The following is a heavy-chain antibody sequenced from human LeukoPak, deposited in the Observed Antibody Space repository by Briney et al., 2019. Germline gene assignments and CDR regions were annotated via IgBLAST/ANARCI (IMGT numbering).Heavy chain of an antibody. D-gene: IGHD6-25*01. CDR2: IYYSGST. CDR1: GGSISSYY. CDR3: ARSRLSRGMGV. V-gene: IGHV4-59*08. J-gene: IGHJ6*02. Sequence: PSETLSLTCTVSGGSISSYYWSWIRQPPGKGLECIGYIYYSGSTNYNPSLKSRVTISVDTSKNQFSLKLSSVTAADTAVYYCARSRLSRGMGVWGQGTTVTVSS.